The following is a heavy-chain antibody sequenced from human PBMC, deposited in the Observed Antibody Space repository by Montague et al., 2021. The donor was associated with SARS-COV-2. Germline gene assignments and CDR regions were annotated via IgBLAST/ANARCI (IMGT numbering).Heavy chain of an antibody. V-gene: IGHV2-70*11. Sequence: PALVKPTQTLTLTCTFSGFSLSTSGMCVSWIRQPPGKALEWLARIDWDDDKYYSTSLKTRLTISKDTSKNQVVLTMTNMDPVDTATYYCARTSIPAASTAFDIWGQGTMVTVSS. D-gene: IGHD6-13*01. J-gene: IGHJ3*02. CDR3: ARTSIPAASTAFDI. CDR2: IDWDDDK. CDR1: GFSLSTSGMC.